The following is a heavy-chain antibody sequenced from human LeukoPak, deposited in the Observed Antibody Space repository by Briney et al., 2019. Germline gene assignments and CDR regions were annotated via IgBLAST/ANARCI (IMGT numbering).Heavy chain of an antibody. J-gene: IGHJ5*02. Sequence: PSETLSLTCGFYGGSFRNYYWSCIRQSPGKGLEWIGEINQSGRTNYNPSLKTRLTISEDTAKNLFSLNLTSMTAADTATYYCAVRDGHSTSSGDTWGQGTLVTVSS. CDR3: AVRDGHSTSSGDT. CDR2: INQSGRT. CDR1: GGSFRNYY. D-gene: IGHD6-6*01. V-gene: IGHV4-34*01.